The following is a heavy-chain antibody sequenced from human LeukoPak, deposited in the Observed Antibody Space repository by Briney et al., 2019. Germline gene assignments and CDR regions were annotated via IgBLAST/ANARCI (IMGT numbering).Heavy chain of an antibody. V-gene: IGHV1-46*01. CDR3: ARLHDTTGYSYFDY. J-gene: IGHJ4*02. D-gene: IGHD3-22*01. Sequence: ASVKVSCKASGYTFSTYYIHWVRQAPGQGLEWMGIINPSGGSTNYAQKFQGRVTMTRDTSTSTVYMELNSLGSEDTAVYYCARLHDTTGYSYFDYWGQGTLVTVSS. CDR2: INPSGGST. CDR1: GYTFSTYY.